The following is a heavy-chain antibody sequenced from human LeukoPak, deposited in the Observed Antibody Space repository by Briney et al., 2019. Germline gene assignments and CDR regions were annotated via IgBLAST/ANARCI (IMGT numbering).Heavy chain of an antibody. D-gene: IGHD1-7*01. J-gene: IGHJ4*02. CDR3: ARWDIRGTAHQLDY. Sequence: GGSLRLSCAASGFTLSGHWMTWVRQAPGKGLEWVANINQDGSAKYYVDSVKGRFTISRDNAKNSMYLQMNSLRAEDTAVYYCARWDIRGTAHQLDYWGQGTLVTVSS. CDR1: GFTLSGHW. CDR2: INQDGSAK. V-gene: IGHV3-7*01.